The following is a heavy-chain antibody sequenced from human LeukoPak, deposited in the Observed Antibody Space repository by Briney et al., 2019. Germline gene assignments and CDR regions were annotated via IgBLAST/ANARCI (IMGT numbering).Heavy chain of an antibody. D-gene: IGHD2-8*02. V-gene: IGHV4-59*08. CDR2: ISDRGSI. CDR3: AGHHPRNTVDF. CDR1: GGPISRYY. J-gene: IGHJ4*02. Sequence: SETLSLTCTVSGGPISRYYWSWIRQPPGKGLEWIAYISDRGSINYNPSLKSRVTISLDTSKNQFSLKLRSVTAADTAVYYCAGHHPRNTVDFWGQGTLVTVSS.